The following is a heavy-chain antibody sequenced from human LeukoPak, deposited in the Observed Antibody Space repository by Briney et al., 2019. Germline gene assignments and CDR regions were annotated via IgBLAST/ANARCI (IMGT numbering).Heavy chain of an antibody. J-gene: IGHJ5*02. D-gene: IGHD3-3*01. CDR2: IYYSGST. CDR3: ARDRLETNYDFWSGPRQNTNWFDP. CDR1: GGSISSHY. Sequence: SETLSLTCTVSGGSISSHYWSWIRQPPGKGLEWIGYIYYSGSTNYNPSLESRVTISVDTSKYQFSLKLSSVTAADTAVYYCARDRLETNYDFWSGPRQNTNWFDPWGQGTLVTVSS. V-gene: IGHV4-59*11.